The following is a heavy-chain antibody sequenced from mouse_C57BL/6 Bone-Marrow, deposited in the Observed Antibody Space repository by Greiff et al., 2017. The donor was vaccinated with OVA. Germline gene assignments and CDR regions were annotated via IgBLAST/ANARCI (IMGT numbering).Heavy chain of an antibody. J-gene: IGHJ2*01. Sequence: QVQLQQPGAELVKPGASVKLSCKASGYTFTSYWMHWVKQRPGRGLEWIGRIDPNSGGTKYNEKFKSKATLTVGKPSSTAYMQLSSLTSEDSAVYYCARRTGTYSNYGDYFDYWGQGTTLTVSS. CDR3: ARRTGTYSNYGDYFDY. D-gene: IGHD2-5*01. CDR2: IDPNSGGT. V-gene: IGHV1-72*01. CDR1: GYTFTSYW.